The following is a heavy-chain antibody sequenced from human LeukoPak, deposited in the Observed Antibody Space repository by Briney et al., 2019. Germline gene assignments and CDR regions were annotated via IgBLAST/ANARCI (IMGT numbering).Heavy chain of an antibody. Sequence: ASVKVSCKASGYTFTGYYMHWVRQAPGQGLEWMGWINPNSGGTNYAQKFQGRVTMTRDTSISTAYMELSRLRSDDTAVYYCARAFGTTVVFDYWGQGTLVTVSS. D-gene: IGHD1-7*01. CDR2: INPNSGGT. J-gene: IGHJ4*02. CDR3: ARAFGTTVVFDY. V-gene: IGHV1-2*02. CDR1: GYTFTGYY.